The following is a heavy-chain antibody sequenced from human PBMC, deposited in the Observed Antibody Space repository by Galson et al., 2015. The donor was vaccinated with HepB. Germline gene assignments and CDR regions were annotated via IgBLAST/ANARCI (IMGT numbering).Heavy chain of an antibody. J-gene: IGHJ4*02. CDR1: GFTFSDYY. CDR2: ISSSSSYT. D-gene: IGHD2/OR15-2a*01. V-gene: IGHV3-11*06. Sequence: SLRLSCAASGFTFSDYYMSWIRQAPGKGLEWVSYISSSSSYTNYADSVKGRFTISRDNAKNSLYLQMNSLRAEDTAVYYRATHLPNSLPIGEYYFDYWGQGTLVTVSS. CDR3: ATHLPNSLPIGEYYFDY.